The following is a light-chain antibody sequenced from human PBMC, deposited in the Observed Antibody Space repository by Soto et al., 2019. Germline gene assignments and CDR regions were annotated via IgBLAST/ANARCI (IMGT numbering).Light chain of an antibody. CDR3: QEYMIGPGYT. CDR1: QSFGRG. CDR2: KTS. V-gene: IGKV1-5*03. J-gene: IGKJ2*01. Sequence: DIQMTQSPSTLSASVGDRVTITCRASQSFGRGLAWYQQKPGKAPELLVYKTSTLERCVPSRFSGSGSGTELNVVISSQQPDDVAIYYCQEYMIGPGYTFGQGTRLEIK.